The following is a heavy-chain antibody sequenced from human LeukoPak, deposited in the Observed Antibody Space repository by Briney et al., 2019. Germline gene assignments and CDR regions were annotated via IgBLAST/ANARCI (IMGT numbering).Heavy chain of an antibody. CDR1: GGSISSYY. Sequence: SETLSLTCTVSGGSISSYYWSWIRQPPGKGLEWIGYIYYSGSTNYNPSLKSRVTISVDTSKNQFSLKLSSVTAADTAVYYCARSAYDILTGLPRYYFDYWGQGTLVTVSS. CDR2: IYYSGST. V-gene: IGHV4-59*01. J-gene: IGHJ4*02. CDR3: ARSAYDILTGLPRYYFDY. D-gene: IGHD3-9*01.